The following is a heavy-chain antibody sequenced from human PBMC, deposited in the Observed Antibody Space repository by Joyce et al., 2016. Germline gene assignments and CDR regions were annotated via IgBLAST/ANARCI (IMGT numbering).Heavy chain of an antibody. CDR3: AKILTATYSSGWFLDY. V-gene: IGHV3-30*18. J-gene: IGHJ4*02. D-gene: IGHD6-25*01. CDR1: GLNLSNYG. CDR2: ISYDGIYK. Sequence: QVQLVESGGGVVQPGRSLRLSCSASGLNLSNYGVHWVRQVPGNGLGWGAVISYDGIYKYYADSVKGRFTISRDNSKNTVFLEMNSLRAEDTAVYYCAKILTATYSSGWFLDYWGQGTLVTVSS.